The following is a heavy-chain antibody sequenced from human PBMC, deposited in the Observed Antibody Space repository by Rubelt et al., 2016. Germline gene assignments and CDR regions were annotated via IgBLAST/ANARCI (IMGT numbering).Heavy chain of an antibody. CDR2: IGTAGDT. Sequence: EVQLLESGGGLVQPGGSLRLSCAASGFTFSSYAMSWVRQAPGKGLEWVSAIGTAGDTYYPGSVKGRFTISREDVKNSWYRQMNSLRAGDTAVYYCVRERSTPVTTKYNGNLDLWGRGTLVTVSS. V-gene: IGHV3-13*01. CDR3: VRERSTPVTTKYNGNLDL. D-gene: IGHD4-17*01. CDR1: GFTFSSYA. J-gene: IGHJ2*01.